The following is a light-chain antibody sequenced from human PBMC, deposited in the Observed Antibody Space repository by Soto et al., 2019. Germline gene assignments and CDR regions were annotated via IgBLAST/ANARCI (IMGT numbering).Light chain of an antibody. J-gene: IGKJ4*01. V-gene: IGKV4-1*01. CDR3: QQYFGIPLT. CDR2: WAS. Sequence: DIVMTQSPDSLAVSLGERATINCKSSRRLLHGSNNENFLAWYQQRPGQPPKLLFYWASTRQSGVPERFSGSGSETDFTLTISSLRAEDVAVYYCQQYFGIPLTFGGGTKVEIK. CDR1: RRLLHGSNNENF.